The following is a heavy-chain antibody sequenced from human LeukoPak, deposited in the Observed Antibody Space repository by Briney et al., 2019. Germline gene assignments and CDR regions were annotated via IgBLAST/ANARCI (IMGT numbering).Heavy chain of an antibody. V-gene: IGHV4-59*01. CDR1: GGSISSYY. CDR2: IYYSGST. J-gene: IGHJ3*02. Sequence: PSETLSLTCTVSGGSISSYYWSWIRQPPGKGLEWIGYIYYSGSTNYNPSLKSRVTISVDTSKNQSSLKLSSVTAADTAVYYCARVVGAETDAFDIWGQGTMVTVSS. D-gene: IGHD1-26*01. CDR3: ARVVGAETDAFDI.